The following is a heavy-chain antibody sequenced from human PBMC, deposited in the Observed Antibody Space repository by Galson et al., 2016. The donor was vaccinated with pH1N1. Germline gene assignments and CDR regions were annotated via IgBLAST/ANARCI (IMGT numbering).Heavy chain of an antibody. Sequence: SLRLSCAASGFTFSSYSMNWVRQAPGKGLEWVSYISSSSSTIYYADSVKGRFTISRHNAKNSLYLQMNSLRAEDTAVYYCARVDHYYYYGMDVWGQGTTVTVSS. V-gene: IGHV3-48*01. CDR3: ARVDHYYYYGMDV. J-gene: IGHJ6*02. CDR1: GFTFSSYS. D-gene: IGHD3-9*01. CDR2: ISSSSSTI.